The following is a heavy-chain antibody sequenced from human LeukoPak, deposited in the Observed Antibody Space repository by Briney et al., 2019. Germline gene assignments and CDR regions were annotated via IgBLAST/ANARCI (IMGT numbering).Heavy chain of an antibody. J-gene: IGHJ4*02. V-gene: IGHV3-11*01. Sequence: GGSLRLSCAASGFTFSDYYMSWIRQPPGKGLEWVSYISSSGSTIYYADSVKGRFTISRDNAKNSLYLQMNSLRAEDTAVYYCARTDYYGSGSYFDYWGQGTLVTVSS. CDR3: ARTDYYGSGSYFDY. CDR1: GFTFSDYY. CDR2: ISSSGSTI. D-gene: IGHD3-10*01.